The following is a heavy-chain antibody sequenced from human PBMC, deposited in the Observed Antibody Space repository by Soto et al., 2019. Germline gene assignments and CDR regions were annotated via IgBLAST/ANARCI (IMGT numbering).Heavy chain of an antibody. CDR1: GFTFSSYG. D-gene: IGHD3-22*01. CDR2: ISYDGSNK. J-gene: IGHJ4*02. V-gene: IGHV3-30*18. CDR3: AKEGVYDSSGGACDY. Sequence: QVQLVESGGGVVQPGRSLSLSCAASGFTFSSYGMHWVRQAPGKGLEWVAVISYDGSNKYYADSVKGRFTISRDNSKNTLDLQMNSLRAEDTAVYYCAKEGVYDSSGGACDYWGQGTLVTASA.